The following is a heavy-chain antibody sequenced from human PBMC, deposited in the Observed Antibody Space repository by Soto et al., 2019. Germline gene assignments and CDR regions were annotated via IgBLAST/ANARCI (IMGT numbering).Heavy chain of an antibody. D-gene: IGHD2-2*01. CDR3: ARGPTFYCSSTSCYDAFDI. CDR1: GFTFSSYS. J-gene: IGHJ3*02. V-gene: IGHV3-21*01. Sequence: GGSLRLSCAASGFTFSSYSMNWVRQAPGKGLEWVSSISSSSSYIYYADSVKGRFTISRDNAKNSLYLQMNSLRAEDTAVYYCARGPTFYCSSTSCYDAFDIWGQGTMVTVSS. CDR2: ISSSSSYI.